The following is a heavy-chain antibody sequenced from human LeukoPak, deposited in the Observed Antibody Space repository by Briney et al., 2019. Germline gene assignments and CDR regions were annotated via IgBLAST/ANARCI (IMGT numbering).Heavy chain of an antibody. CDR2: VSHDGSHK. Sequence: GGSLRLSCAASGFTFSNYGMHWVRQAPGKGLEWVAVVSHDGSHKYYADSVKGRFTISRDNSKNTLYMEMNRLRDDDTAVYYCAKGHCTGASCHEGGDEDWGQGTLVTVSS. D-gene: IGHD2-8*02. J-gene: IGHJ4*02. V-gene: IGHV3-30*18. CDR3: AKGHCTGASCHEGGDED. CDR1: GFTFSNYG.